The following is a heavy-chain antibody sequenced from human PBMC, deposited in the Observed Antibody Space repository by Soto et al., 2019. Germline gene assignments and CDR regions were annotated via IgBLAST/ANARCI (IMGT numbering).Heavy chain of an antibody. Sequence: QVQLVESGGGVVQPGRSLRLSCAASGFTFSSYGMHWVRQAPGKGLEWVAVISYDGSNKYYADSVKGRFTISRDNSKNTLYLQMNSLRAEDTAVYYGAKANGMDVWGQGTTVTVSS. J-gene: IGHJ6*02. CDR1: GFTFSSYG. V-gene: IGHV3-30*18. CDR3: AKANGMDV. CDR2: ISYDGSNK.